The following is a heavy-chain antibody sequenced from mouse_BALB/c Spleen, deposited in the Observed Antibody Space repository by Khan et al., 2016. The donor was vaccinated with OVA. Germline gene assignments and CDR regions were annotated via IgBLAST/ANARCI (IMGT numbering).Heavy chain of an antibody. Sequence: EVQLVESGPGLVKPSQSLSLTCTVTGYSITSDYAWNRIRQFPGNKLEWMGYISYSGSPNYNPALKSRISITRDTSKNQFFLQLNSATTEDTATYYCARDGSRYNYAMDYWGQGTSVTVSS. D-gene: IGHD2-3*01. V-gene: IGHV3-2*02. CDR3: ARDGSRYNYAMDY. J-gene: IGHJ4*01. CDR2: ISYSGSP. CDR1: GYSITSDYA.